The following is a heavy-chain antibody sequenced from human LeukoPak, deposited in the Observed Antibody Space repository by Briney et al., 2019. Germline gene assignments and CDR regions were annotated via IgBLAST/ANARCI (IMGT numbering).Heavy chain of an antibody. CDR2: IYYSGST. CDR1: GGSITNYY. Sequence: PSETLSLTCTVSGGSITNYYWSWIRQPPGKGLEWIGHIYYSGSTNYSPSLKSRVTISLDTSKNQFSLKLSSVTAADTAVYYCARDGGGGAFYWGQGTLVTVSS. D-gene: IGHD3-16*01. V-gene: IGHV4-59*01. CDR3: ARDGGGGAFY. J-gene: IGHJ4*02.